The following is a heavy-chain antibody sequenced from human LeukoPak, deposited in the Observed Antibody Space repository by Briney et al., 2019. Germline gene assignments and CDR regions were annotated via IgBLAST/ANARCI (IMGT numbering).Heavy chain of an antibody. CDR1: GGTFSSYA. Sequence: GASVKVSCKASGGTFSSYAISWVRQAPGQGLEWMERIIPIFGTANYAQKFQGRVTITTDESTSTAYMELSSLRSEDTAVYYCARVLSSGWYSGAFDIWGRGTMVTVSS. V-gene: IGHV1-69*05. CDR3: ARVLSSGWYSGAFDI. D-gene: IGHD6-19*01. CDR2: IIPIFGTA. J-gene: IGHJ3*02.